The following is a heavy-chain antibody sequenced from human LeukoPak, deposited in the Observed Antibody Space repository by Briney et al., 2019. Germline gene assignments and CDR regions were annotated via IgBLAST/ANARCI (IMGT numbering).Heavy chain of an antibody. Sequence: GGSLRLSCAASGFTFSTYAMSWVRQPPGKGPEWVSAISGSGGSTYYADSVKGRFTISRDNSKNTLYLQMNSLRAEDTAVYYCAKDLGISGWSFDYWGQGTLVTVSS. CDR3: AKDLGISGWSFDY. V-gene: IGHV3-23*01. J-gene: IGHJ4*02. CDR1: GFTFSTYA. CDR2: ISGSGGST. D-gene: IGHD3-10*01.